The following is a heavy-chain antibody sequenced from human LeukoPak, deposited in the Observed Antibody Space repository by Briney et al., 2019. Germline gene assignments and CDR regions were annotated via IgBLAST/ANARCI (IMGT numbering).Heavy chain of an antibody. CDR2: IKSDGRT. CDR3: ARAPSEIGGYYPEYSRQ. Sequence: PGGSLRLSCAASGFTLSSYWMHWVRQAPGKGLVWVSRIKSDGRTNYADSVKGRFTISRDNAKNTVSLQMNSLRAEDTGVYYCARAPSEIGGYYPEYSRQWGQGTLVIVSS. J-gene: IGHJ1*01. D-gene: IGHD3-22*01. CDR1: GFTLSSYW. V-gene: IGHV3-74*01.